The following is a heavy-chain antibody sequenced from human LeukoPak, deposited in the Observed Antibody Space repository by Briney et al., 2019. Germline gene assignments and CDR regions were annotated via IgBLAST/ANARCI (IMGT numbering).Heavy chain of an antibody. Sequence: SETLSLTCTVSGGSISSSSYYWGWIRQPPGKGLEWIGSIYYSGSTYYNPSLKSRVTISVDTSKNQFSLKLSSVTAADTAMYYCARHYEEWGYDFWSGYYGRDYYYYGMDVWGQGTTVTVSS. CDR3: ARHYEEWGYDFWSGYYGRDYYYYGMDV. CDR1: GGSISSSSYY. D-gene: IGHD3-3*01. V-gene: IGHV4-39*01. J-gene: IGHJ6*02. CDR2: IYYSGST.